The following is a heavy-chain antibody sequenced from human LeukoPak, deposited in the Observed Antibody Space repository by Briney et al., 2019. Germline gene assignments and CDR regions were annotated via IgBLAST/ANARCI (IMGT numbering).Heavy chain of an antibody. CDR2: INPNSGDT. CDR3: ARDEFRTNGMDV. D-gene: IGHD1-14*01. Sequence: ASVKVSCKASGYTFTGYYIDWVRQAPGQGFEWMGWINPNSGDTNYAQKFQGRVTMTRDTSISTAYMELSRLRSDDTAVYYCARDEFRTNGMDVWGQGTTVTVSS. CDR1: GYTFTGYY. V-gene: IGHV1-2*02. J-gene: IGHJ6*02.